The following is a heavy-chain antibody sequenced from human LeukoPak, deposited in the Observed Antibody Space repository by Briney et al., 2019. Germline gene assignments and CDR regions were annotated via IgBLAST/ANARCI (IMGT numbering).Heavy chain of an antibody. J-gene: IGHJ5*02. CDR3: ARDGGDYYGSGSYPPWFDP. CDR1: GFTFSSYG. D-gene: IGHD3-10*01. V-gene: IGHV3-33*01. CDR2: IWYDGSSK. Sequence: GGSLRLSCAASGFTFSSYGMHWVRQAPGKGLEWVAVIWYDGSSKYYADSVKGRFTISRDNSKNTLYLQMNSLRAEDTAVYYCARDGGDYYGSGSYPPWFDPWGQGTLVTVSS.